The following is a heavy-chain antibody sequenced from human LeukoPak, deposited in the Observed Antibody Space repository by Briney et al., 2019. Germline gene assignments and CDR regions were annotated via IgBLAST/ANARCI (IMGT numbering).Heavy chain of an antibody. Sequence: PSETLSLTCTVSGGSISSGGYYWSWIRQPPGKGLEWIGYIYHSGSTYYNPSLKSRVTISVDRSKNQFSLKLNSVTAADTAVYYCGKICGGDCYPPPQYWGQGTLVTVSS. CDR1: GGSISSGGYY. V-gene: IGHV4-30-2*01. D-gene: IGHD2-21*01. J-gene: IGHJ1*01. CDR2: IYHSGST. CDR3: GKICGGDCYPPPQY.